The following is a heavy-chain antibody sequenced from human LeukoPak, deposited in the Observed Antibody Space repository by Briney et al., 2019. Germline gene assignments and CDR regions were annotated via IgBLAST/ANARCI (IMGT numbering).Heavy chain of an antibody. CDR2: ISAYNGNT. V-gene: IGHV1-18*01. CDR1: GYTFTSYG. CDR3: ARSTPGDCSGGSCYSQVEYCYYMGV. D-gene: IGHD2-15*01. Sequence: ASVKVSCKASGYTFTSYGISWVRQAPGQGLEWMGWISAYNGNTNYAQKLQGRVTMTTDTSTSTAYMELRSLRSDDTAVYYCARSTPGDCSGGSCYSQVEYCYYMGVWGKGTTVTVSS. J-gene: IGHJ6*03.